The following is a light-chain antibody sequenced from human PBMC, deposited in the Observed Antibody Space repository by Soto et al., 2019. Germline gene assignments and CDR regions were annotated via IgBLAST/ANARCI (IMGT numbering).Light chain of an antibody. J-gene: IGKJ5*01. Sequence: EIVLTQSPGTLSLSPGERATLSCRANQSVSSNYLAWYQQTPGQAPRLLMYGASSRATGIPDRFSGGGSETDFTLTISRLEPEDFAVYYWQQYGSSLTFGQGTRLEIK. V-gene: IGKV3-20*01. CDR2: GAS. CDR3: QQYGSSLT. CDR1: QSVSSNY.